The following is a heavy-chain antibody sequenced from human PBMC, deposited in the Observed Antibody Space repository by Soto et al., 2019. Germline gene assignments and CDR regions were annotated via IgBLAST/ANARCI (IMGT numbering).Heavy chain of an antibody. V-gene: IGHV4-31*03. D-gene: IGHD3-10*01. Sequence: QVQLQESGPGLVKPSQTLSLTCTVSGGSISSGGYYWSWIRQHPGKGLEWIGYIYYSGSTYYNPSLKSRVTISVDTSKNQFSLKLSSVTAADTAVYYCARATIISHKAIYWFDPWGQGTLVTVSS. CDR2: IYYSGST. CDR1: GGSISSGGYY. J-gene: IGHJ5*02. CDR3: ARATIISHKAIYWFDP.